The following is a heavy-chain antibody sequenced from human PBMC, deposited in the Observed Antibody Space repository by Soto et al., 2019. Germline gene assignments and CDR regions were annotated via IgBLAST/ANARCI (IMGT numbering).Heavy chain of an antibody. CDR2: ISYDGSNK. CDR3: TKSXXXXXXXXRDTHSYPTRRSSDP. V-gene: IGHV3-30-3*02. D-gene: IGHD2-2*02. CDR1: GFTFSSYA. Sequence: GGSLRLSCAASGFTFSSYAMHWVRQAPGKGLEWVAVISYDGSNKYYADSVKGRFTISRDNSKNTLYLQMNSLRAEDTAVYYCTKSXXXXXXXXRDTHSYPTRRSSDP. J-gene: IGHJ5*02.